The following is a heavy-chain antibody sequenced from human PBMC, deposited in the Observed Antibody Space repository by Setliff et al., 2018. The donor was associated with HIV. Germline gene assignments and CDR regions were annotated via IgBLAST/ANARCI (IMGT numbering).Heavy chain of an antibody. CDR3: TRGGRPTDEYVWFDP. CDR1: GGTFSSYA. Sequence: SVKVSCKASGGTFSSYAISWVRQAPGQGLEWMGGIIPIFGPANYAQKFQGRVTITADESTSTAYMELSSLRTEDTAVYYCTRGGRPTDEYVWFDPWGQGTLVTVS. J-gene: IGHJ5*02. V-gene: IGHV1-69*13. D-gene: IGHD4-17*01. CDR2: IIPIFGPA.